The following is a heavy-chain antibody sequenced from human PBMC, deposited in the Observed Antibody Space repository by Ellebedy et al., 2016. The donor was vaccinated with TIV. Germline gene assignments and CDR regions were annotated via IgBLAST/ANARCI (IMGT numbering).Heavy chain of an antibody. Sequence: GESLKISCAASGFPLSTYAMYCGRQAPGKGLEWVSASSGSASTTFYADSVKGRFTISRDNSKNTLYLQMDSLRGDDTAVYYCEKGSAALGTLRGDYWGQGTLVTVSS. D-gene: IGHD1-26*01. CDR1: GFPLSTYA. J-gene: IGHJ4*02. V-gene: IGHV3-23*01. CDR3: EKGSAALGTLRGDY. CDR2: SSGSASTT.